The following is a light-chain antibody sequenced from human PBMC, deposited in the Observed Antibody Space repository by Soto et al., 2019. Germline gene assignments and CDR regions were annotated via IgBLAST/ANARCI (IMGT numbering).Light chain of an antibody. CDR3: QQYKNWPPYT. CDR1: QSVSSS. V-gene: IGKV3-15*01. CDR2: DTS. Sequence: EIVMTQSPATLSVSPGERVTLSCRASQSVSSSLAWYQQKPGQAPRLLIYDTSTRATTIPARFSGSGSGTECTLTISGLQSEDSAVYYCQQYKNWPPYTFGQGTKLEIK. J-gene: IGKJ2*01.